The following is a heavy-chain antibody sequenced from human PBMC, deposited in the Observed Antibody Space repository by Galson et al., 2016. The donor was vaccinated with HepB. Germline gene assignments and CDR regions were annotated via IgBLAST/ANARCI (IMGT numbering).Heavy chain of an antibody. CDR3: ARGEGTMEFYHYYGMDV. Sequence: SLRLSCAASGFTFSSYGMHWVRQAPGKGLEWLAVISYDGSNEYYADFVKGRFTISRDNSKNTPYLQMNSLRAEDTAVYYCARGEGTMEFYHYYGMDVWGQGTTVTVSS. J-gene: IGHJ6*02. V-gene: IGHV3-30*03. CDR2: ISYDGSNE. D-gene: IGHD3-10*01. CDR1: GFTFSSYG.